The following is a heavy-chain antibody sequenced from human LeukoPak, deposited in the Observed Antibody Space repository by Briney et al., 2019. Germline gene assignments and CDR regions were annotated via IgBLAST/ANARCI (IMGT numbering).Heavy chain of an antibody. CDR3: ARAHYYDSSGYLYYYYMDV. CDR1: GYTFTSYG. J-gene: IGHJ6*03. Sequence: ASVKVSCKASGYTFTSYGISWVRQAPGQGLEWMGGIIPIFGTANYAQKFQGRVTITADESTSTAYMELSSLRSEDTAVYYCARAHYYDSSGYLYYYYMDVWGKGTTVTISS. CDR2: IIPIFGTA. D-gene: IGHD3-22*01. V-gene: IGHV1-69*13.